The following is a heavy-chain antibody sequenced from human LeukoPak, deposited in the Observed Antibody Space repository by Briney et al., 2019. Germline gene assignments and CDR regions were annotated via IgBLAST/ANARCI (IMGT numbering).Heavy chain of an antibody. CDR1: GGSTSSNY. Sequence: SETLSLTCTVSGGSTSSNYWSWIRQPPGKGLEWIGYIYSTASTNYNPSLRSRVSMSIDASKNKLYLKLSSVTAADTAVYYCATRAGYGYMDVWGKGTTVTVSS. J-gene: IGHJ6*03. V-gene: IGHV4-4*09. D-gene: IGHD5-24*01. CDR2: IYSTAST. CDR3: ATRAGYGYMDV.